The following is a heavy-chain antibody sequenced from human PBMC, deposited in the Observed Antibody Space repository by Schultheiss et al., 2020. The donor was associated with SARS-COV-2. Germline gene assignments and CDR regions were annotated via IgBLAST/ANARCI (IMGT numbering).Heavy chain of an antibody. CDR3: ARAYSGYYVAGGWYYYYGMDV. J-gene: IGHJ6*04. CDR2: IYYSGST. V-gene: IGHV4-59*12. CDR1: GGSISSYY. D-gene: IGHD3-10*02. Sequence: SETLSLTCTVPGGSISSYYWSWIRQPPGKGLEWIGYIYYSGSTNYNPSLKSRVTISVDTSKNQFSLKLSSLTAADTAVYYCARAYSGYYVAGGWYYYYGMDVWGEGTTVTVSS.